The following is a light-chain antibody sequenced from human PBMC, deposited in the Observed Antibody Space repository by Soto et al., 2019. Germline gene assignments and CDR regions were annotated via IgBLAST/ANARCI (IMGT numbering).Light chain of an antibody. CDR1: QSVSSSY. Sequence: EIALTQSPGTLSLPPGERATLSCRASQSVSSSYLAWYQQKPGQAPRLLIYGASSRATGIPDRFSGSGSGTDFTLTISRLEPEDFAVYYCQQYGSSLWTFGQGTKVEIK. J-gene: IGKJ1*01. CDR2: GAS. V-gene: IGKV3-20*01. CDR3: QQYGSSLWT.